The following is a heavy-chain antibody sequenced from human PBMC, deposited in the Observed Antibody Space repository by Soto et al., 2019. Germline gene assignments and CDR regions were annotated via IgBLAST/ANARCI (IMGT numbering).Heavy chain of an antibody. D-gene: IGHD3-22*01. J-gene: IGHJ4*02. CDR1: GYSFTSYW. Sequence: GESLKISCKGSGYSFTSYWIGLVLQMPGKGLDWMGIIYPGDSDTRYSPSFQGQVTISADKSISTAYLQWSSLKASDTAMYYCARQSHYYDSSGYTVSYYFDYWGQGTLVTVSS. CDR2: IYPGDSDT. V-gene: IGHV5-51*01. CDR3: ARQSHYYDSSGYTVSYYFDY.